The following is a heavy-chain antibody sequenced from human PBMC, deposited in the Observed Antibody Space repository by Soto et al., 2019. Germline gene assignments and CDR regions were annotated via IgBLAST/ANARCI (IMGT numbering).Heavy chain of an antibody. CDR2: IYDSGST. V-gene: IGHV4-59*11. CDR3: ARSSMVPVHYSDY. J-gene: IGHJ4*02. CDR1: GDSLKNHY. Sequence: SETLSLTCSVSGDSLKNHYWAWIRHSPGKGLEWIGNIYDSGSTNYSPALKSRVSMSVDTSKNLFSLKMNSVTAADTAVYYCARSSMVPVHYSDYWGQGTLVT. D-gene: IGHD3-10*01.